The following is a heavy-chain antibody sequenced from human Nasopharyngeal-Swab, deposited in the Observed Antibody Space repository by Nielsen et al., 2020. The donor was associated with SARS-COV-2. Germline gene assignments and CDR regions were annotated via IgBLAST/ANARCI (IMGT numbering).Heavy chain of an antibody. Sequence: GGSLRPSSAASGLTVSSNYMSWVRQAPGKGLEWVSVIYSGGSTYYADSVKGRFTISRDNSKNTLYLQMNSLRAEDTAVYYCARHGGSGSYYMDVWGKGTTVTVSS. CDR2: IYSGGST. D-gene: IGHD2-15*01. CDR1: GLTVSSNY. J-gene: IGHJ6*03. CDR3: ARHGGSGSYYMDV. V-gene: IGHV3-66*02.